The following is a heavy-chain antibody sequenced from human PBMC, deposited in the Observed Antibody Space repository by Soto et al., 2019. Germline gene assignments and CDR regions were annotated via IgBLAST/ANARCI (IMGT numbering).Heavy chain of an antibody. D-gene: IGHD3-3*01. CDR3: AKVGGVEETYYDFWSGYPFAPYFDY. Sequence: EVQLLESGGGLVQPGGSLRLSCAASGFTFSSYAMSWVRQAPGKGLEWVSAISGSGGSTYYADSVKGRFTISRDNSKNTLYLQMNSLRAEETAVYYCAKVGGVEETYYDFWSGYPFAPYFDYWGQGTLVTVSS. CDR2: ISGSGGST. J-gene: IGHJ4*02. V-gene: IGHV3-23*01. CDR1: GFTFSSYA.